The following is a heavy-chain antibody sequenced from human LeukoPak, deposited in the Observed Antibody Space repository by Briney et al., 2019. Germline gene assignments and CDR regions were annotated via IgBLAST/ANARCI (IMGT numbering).Heavy chain of an antibody. CDR1: GFTFSTYS. CDR2: INIKWDDT. Sequence: GGSLRLSCSASGFTFSTYSMHWVRQAPGKGLELVSTINIKWDDTYYADSVKGRFTISRDHSRKTLYLQMSSLRAEDTAVYYCVKDLRGGGYYTSFDYWGQGTLVTVSS. J-gene: IGHJ4*02. D-gene: IGHD3-10*01. CDR3: VKDLRGGGYYTSFDY. V-gene: IGHV3-64D*08.